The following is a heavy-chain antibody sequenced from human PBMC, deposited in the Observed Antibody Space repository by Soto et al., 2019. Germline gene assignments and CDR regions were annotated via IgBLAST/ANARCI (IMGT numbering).Heavy chain of an antibody. Sequence: PGGSLRLSCAASGFTFSNYGMHLVRQAPGKGLEWVAIIAYDGTNTYYADSVKGRFTISRDNSKNTLYLQMNSLRDEDTAVYYCAKDDGTFFYDTSGYPLDYWGQGTLVTSPQ. J-gene: IGHJ4*02. D-gene: IGHD3-22*01. CDR1: GFTFSNYG. V-gene: IGHV3-30*18. CDR2: IAYDGTNT. CDR3: AKDDGTFFYDTSGYPLDY.